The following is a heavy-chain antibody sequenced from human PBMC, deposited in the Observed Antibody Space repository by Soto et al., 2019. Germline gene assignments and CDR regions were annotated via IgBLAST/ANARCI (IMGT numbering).Heavy chain of an antibody. J-gene: IGHJ6*02. Sequence: QVQLVQSGAEVKKPGSSVKVSCKASGGTFSSYAISWVRQAPGQGLEWMGGIIPIFGTANYAQKFQGRVTITAXXVXSXXYMELSSLRSEDTAVYYCARDSSGGSYQSPYGMDVWGQGTTVTVSS. CDR2: IIPIFGTA. CDR1: GGTFSSYA. D-gene: IGHD2-15*01. V-gene: IGHV1-69*12. CDR3: ARDSSGGSYQSPYGMDV.